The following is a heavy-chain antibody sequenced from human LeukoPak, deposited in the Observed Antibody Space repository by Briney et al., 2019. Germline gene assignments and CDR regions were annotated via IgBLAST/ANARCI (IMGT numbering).Heavy chain of an antibody. CDR2: ISSSSSYI. CDR3: ARDSYYGSGSYPKPFDP. D-gene: IGHD3-10*01. Sequence: KPGGSLRLSCAASGFTFSSYSMNWVRQAPGKGLEWVSSISSSSSYIYYADSVKGRFTISRDNAKNSLYLQMNSLRAEDTAVYYCARDSYYGSGSYPKPFDPWGQGTLVTVSS. J-gene: IGHJ5*02. V-gene: IGHV3-21*01. CDR1: GFTFSSYS.